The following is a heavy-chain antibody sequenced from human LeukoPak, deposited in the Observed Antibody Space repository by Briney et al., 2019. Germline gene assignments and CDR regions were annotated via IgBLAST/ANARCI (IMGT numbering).Heavy chain of an antibody. CDR1: GFTFSSYA. Sequence: GGSLRLSCAASGFTFSSYAMSWVRQAPGKGLEWVSAISGSGGSTYYADSVKGRFTISRDKSKNTLYLQMNSLRAEDTAVYYCAKGRKRTTVTTFDYWGQGTLVTVSS. J-gene: IGHJ4*02. CDR2: ISGSGGST. V-gene: IGHV3-23*01. CDR3: AKGRKRTTVTTFDY. D-gene: IGHD4-17*01.